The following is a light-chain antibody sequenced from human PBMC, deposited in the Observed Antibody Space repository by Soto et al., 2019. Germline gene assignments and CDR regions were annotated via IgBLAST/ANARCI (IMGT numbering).Light chain of an antibody. CDR1: QSVSSN. V-gene: IGKV3-15*01. J-gene: IGKJ3*01. Sequence: EIVMTQSPATLSVSPGERATLSCRASQSVSSNLAWYQQKPGQAPRLLIYGASTRATGIPARFSGSGFGTEVTLTISSLQSEDFAVYYCQQYNNWPLTFGPGTKVDIK. CDR3: QQYNNWPLT. CDR2: GAS.